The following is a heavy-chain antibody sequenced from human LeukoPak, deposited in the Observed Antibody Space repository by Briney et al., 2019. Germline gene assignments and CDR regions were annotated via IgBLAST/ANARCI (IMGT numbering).Heavy chain of an antibody. D-gene: IGHD3-22*01. CDR3: ARDNYDSSGYYDY. V-gene: IGHV1-69*05. Sequence: SVKVSCKASGGTFSSYAISWVRQAPGQGLEWMGRIIPIFGTANYAQKFQGRVTITTGESTSTAYMELSSLRSEDTAVYYCARDNYDSSGYYDYWGQGTLVTVSS. CDR1: GGTFSSYA. J-gene: IGHJ4*02. CDR2: IIPIFGTA.